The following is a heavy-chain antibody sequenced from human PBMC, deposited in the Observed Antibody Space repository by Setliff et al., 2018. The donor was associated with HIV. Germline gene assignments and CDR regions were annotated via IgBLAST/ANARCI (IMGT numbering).Heavy chain of an antibody. CDR3: ATSAESGFGIHWGVFNI. D-gene: IGHD3-10*01. CDR1: GGSTSTSGYY. V-gene: IGHV4-39*01. CDR2: IYSSGST. Sequence: SETLSLTCTVSGGSTSTSGYYWGWIRQPPGKGREWSGSIYSSGSTYYNPSLKSRVTISVDTSKNQFSLKLKSVTAADTAVYYCATSAESGFGIHWGVFNIWGQGTRVTVSS. J-gene: IGHJ3*02.